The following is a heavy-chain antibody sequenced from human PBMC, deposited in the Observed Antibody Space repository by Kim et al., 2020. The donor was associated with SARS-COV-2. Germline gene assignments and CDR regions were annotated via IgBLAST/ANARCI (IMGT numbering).Heavy chain of an antibody. J-gene: IGHJ6*02. CDR2: IYYSGST. D-gene: IGHD3-3*01. CDR3: ARGPSYYDFWSGYYLEGDYYGMDV. CDR1: GGSISSYY. V-gene: IGHV4-59*01. Sequence: SETLSLTCTVSGGSISSYYWSWIRQPPGKGLEWIGYIYYSGSTNYNPSLKSRVTISVDTSKNQFSLKLSSVTAADTAVYYCARGPSYYDFWSGYYLEGDYYGMDVWGQGTTVTVSS.